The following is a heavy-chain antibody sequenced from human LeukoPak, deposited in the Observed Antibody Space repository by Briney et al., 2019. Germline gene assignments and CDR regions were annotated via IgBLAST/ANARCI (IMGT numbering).Heavy chain of an antibody. V-gene: IGHV3-7*01. CDR3: ARGDLQLLSDY. CDR2: IKQDGGEK. CDR1: GFTFSTYW. D-gene: IGHD2-2*01. Sequence: GGSLRLSCAASGFTFSTYWMSWVRQAPGKGLEWVANIKQDGGEKFYVDSVKGRFTISRDNAKNSLYLQMNSLRAEDTAVYYCARGDLQLLSDYWGQGTLVTVSS. J-gene: IGHJ4*02.